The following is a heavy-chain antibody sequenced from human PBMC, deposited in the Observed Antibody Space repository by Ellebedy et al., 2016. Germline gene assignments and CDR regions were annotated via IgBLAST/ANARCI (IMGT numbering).Heavy chain of an antibody. CDR1: GFTFSDSS. V-gene: IGHV3-73*01. D-gene: IGHD6-6*01. CDR3: AGSRPGNIFDY. J-gene: IGHJ4*02. CDR2: IRSKANSYET. Sequence: GESLKISCAASGFTFSDSSMHWVRQASGKGLEWVGRIRSKANSYETAYAASVKGRFTISRDDSKNTAFLQMNSLKTEDTAVYYCAGSRPGNIFDYWGQGTLVTVSS.